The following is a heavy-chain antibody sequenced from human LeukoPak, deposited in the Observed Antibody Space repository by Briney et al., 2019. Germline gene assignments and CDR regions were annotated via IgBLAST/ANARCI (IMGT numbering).Heavy chain of an antibody. CDR1: GFTFSSYA. CDR3: AKVYGRSSWYHFDAFDI. J-gene: IGHJ3*02. V-gene: IGHV3-23*01. D-gene: IGHD6-13*01. Sequence: AGGSLRLSCAASGFTFSSYAMSWVRQAPGKGLEWVSAISGSGGSTYYADSVKGRFTISRDNSKNTLYLQMNSLRAEDTAVYYCAKVYGRSSWYHFDAFDIWGQGTMVTVSS. CDR2: ISGSGGST.